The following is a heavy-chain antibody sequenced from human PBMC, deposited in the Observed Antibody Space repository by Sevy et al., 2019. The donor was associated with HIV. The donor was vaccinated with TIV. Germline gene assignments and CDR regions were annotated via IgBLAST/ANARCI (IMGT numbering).Heavy chain of an antibody. D-gene: IGHD3-22*01. CDR2: FDPEDGET. CDR3: ATTKDYYDSSRCPFDY. CDR1: GYTLTGLS. Sequence: ASVKVSCKVSGYTLTGLSMHWVRQAHGKGLAWMGSFDPEDGETIYAQNFQGRVTMTEDTSTDTAYMELSSLRSEDTAVYFCATTKDYYDSSRCPFDYWGQGTLVTVSS. V-gene: IGHV1-24*01. J-gene: IGHJ4*02.